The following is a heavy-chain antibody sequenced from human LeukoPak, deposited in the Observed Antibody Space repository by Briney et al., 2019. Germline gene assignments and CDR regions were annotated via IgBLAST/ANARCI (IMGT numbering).Heavy chain of an antibody. Sequence: PGGSLRLSCAASGFTFSEYYMSWLRQATGKGGEGVSYISSSGSNIYYADCVKGRFTISRDNAKNSLYLQMNSLRAEDTAVYYCAREGNYYYMDVWGKGTTVTVSS. J-gene: IGHJ6*03. V-gene: IGHV3-11*04. CDR2: ISSSGSNI. CDR3: AREGNYYYMDV. CDR1: GFTFSEYY.